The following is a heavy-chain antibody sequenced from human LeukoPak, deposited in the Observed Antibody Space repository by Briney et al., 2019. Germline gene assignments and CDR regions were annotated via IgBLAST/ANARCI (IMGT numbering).Heavy chain of an antibody. D-gene: IGHD5-18*01. J-gene: IGHJ4*02. CDR2: INPSGGTT. CDR1: GYTFTSYS. Sequence: ASVKVSCKASGYTFTSYSIHWVRQAPGQGLEWMGIINPSGGTTTYTQKFQGRVTMTRDMSTSTDYMELSSLRSEDTGVYYCAREGGDTPMVKFDSWGQGTLVTVSS. V-gene: IGHV1-46*01. CDR3: AREGGDTPMVKFDS.